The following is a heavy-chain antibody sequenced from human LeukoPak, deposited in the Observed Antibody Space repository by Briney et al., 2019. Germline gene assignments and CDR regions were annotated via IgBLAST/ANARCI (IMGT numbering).Heavy chain of an antibody. V-gene: IGHV3-69-1*01. CDR1: GFTFSNYW. D-gene: IGHD3-22*01. Sequence: PGGSLRLSCAASGFTFSNYWMHWVRQAPGKGLEWVSSITTSSYIYYADSVKGRFTISRDNAKNSLYLQMNSLRAEDTAVYYCARRAGNSSAYDYWGQGTLVTVSS. CDR2: ITTSSYI. CDR3: ARRAGNSSAYDY. J-gene: IGHJ4*02.